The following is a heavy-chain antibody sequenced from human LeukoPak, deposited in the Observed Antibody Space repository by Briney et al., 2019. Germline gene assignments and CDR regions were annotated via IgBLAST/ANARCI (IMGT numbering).Heavy chain of an antibody. Sequence: ASVKVSCKASGYTFTGYYMHWVRQAPGQGLEWMGWINPNSGGTNYAQKFQGRVTMTRDTSISTAYMELSRLRSGDTAVYYCARDYGGNSGLHYWGQGTLVTVSS. D-gene: IGHD4-23*01. J-gene: IGHJ4*02. CDR3: ARDYGGNSGLHY. CDR1: GYTFTGYY. CDR2: INPNSGGT. V-gene: IGHV1-2*02.